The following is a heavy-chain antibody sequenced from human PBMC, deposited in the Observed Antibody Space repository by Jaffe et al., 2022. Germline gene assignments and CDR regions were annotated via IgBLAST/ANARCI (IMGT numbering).Heavy chain of an antibody. V-gene: IGHV3-21*01. CDR3: ARDGILIQGVRRHAFN. CDR1: GFTFSSYS. J-gene: IGHJ4*02. CDR2: ISSSSSYI. D-gene: IGHD3-10*01. Sequence: EVQLVESGGGLVKPGGSLRLSCAASGFTFSSYSMNWVRQAPGKGLEWVSSISSSSSYIYYADSVKGRFTISRDNAKNSLYLQMNSLRAEDTAVYYCARDGILIQGVRRHAFNWGQGTLVTVSS.